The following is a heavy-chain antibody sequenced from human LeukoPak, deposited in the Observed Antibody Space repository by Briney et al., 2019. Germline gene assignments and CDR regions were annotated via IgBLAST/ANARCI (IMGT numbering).Heavy chain of an antibody. Sequence: GGSLRLSCAASGFTFSSYGMHWVRQAPGEGLVWVSRINDDGRTTTYADSVKGRITISRDNAKNTLYLQMSSLRVEDTAVYYCARSGITMVGGASIGLLTFDIWGPGTMVTVSP. V-gene: IGHV3-74*03. D-gene: IGHD3-10*01. CDR3: ARSGITMVGGASIGLLTFDI. CDR1: GFTFSSYG. J-gene: IGHJ3*02. CDR2: INDDGRTT.